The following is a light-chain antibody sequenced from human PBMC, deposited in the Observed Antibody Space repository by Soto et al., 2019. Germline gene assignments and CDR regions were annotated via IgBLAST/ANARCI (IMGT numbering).Light chain of an antibody. J-gene: IGKJ1*01. CDR3: QRYGSSPT. CDR1: QSVSSSY. Sequence: EIVLTQSPGTLSLSPGARATLSCRASQSVSSSYFAWYQQKPGQAPRLLIYGASTRVTGIPDRISGSGSGTAFTLTISSLEPEDFAIYYCQRYGSSPTFGQGTKVEIK. CDR2: GAS. V-gene: IGKV3-20*01.